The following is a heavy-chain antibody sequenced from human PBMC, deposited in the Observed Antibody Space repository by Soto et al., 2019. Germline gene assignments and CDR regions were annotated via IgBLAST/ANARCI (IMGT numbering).Heavy chain of an antibody. CDR3: AKDLVSCPTGGGMDV. CDR2: ISYDGSNK. CDR1: GFTFSSYG. Sequence: QVQLVESGGGVVQPGRSLRLSCAASGFTFSSYGMHWVRQAPGKGLEWVAVISYDGSNKYYADSVKGRFTISRDNSKNTPYLQMNSLSAEDTAVYYCAKDLVSCPTGGGMDVWGQGTTVTVSS. J-gene: IGHJ6*02. V-gene: IGHV3-30*18. D-gene: IGHD2-8*02.